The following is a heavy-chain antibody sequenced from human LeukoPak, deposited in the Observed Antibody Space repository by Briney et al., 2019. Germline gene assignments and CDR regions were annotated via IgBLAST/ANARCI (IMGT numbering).Heavy chain of an antibody. CDR1: GGSISSYY. CDR3: AGSYYYGSGSYYTPLFDY. Sequence: SETLSLACTVAGGSISSYYWSWIRQPPGKGLEWIGYIYYSGSTNYNPSLKSRVTISVDTSKHQFSLKLSSVTAADTAVYYCAGSYYYGSGSYYTPLFDYWGQGTLVTVSS. CDR2: IYYSGST. D-gene: IGHD3-10*01. V-gene: IGHV4-59*08. J-gene: IGHJ4*02.